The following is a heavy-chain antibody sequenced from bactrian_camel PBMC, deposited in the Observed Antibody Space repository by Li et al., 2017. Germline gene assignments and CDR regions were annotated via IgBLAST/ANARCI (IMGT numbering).Heavy chain of an antibody. D-gene: IGHD2*01. J-gene: IGHJ6*01. CDR3: AARGPYCYTKLSVRDFTY. CDR2: IATGSGNT. V-gene: IGHV3S1*01. Sequence: HVQLVESGGGSVQAGGSLRLSCAASGYTYNRNCMAWFRQAPGKGREGVARIATGSGNTYYADSVKGRFTISQDNAKNTVYLQMNSLKPEDTAMYYCAARGPYCYTKLSVRDFTYWGQGTQV. CDR1: GYTYNRNC.